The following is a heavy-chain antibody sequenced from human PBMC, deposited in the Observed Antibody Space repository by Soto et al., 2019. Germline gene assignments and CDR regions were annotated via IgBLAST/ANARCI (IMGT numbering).Heavy chain of an antibody. J-gene: IGHJ5*02. CDR3: AKHPGYGSGSYYPNWFDP. CDR1: GFTFSSYA. Sequence: GGSLRLSCAASGFTFSSYAMSWVRQAPGKGLEWVSAISGSGGSTYYADSVKGRFTISRDNSKNTLYLQMNSLRAEDTAVYYCAKHPGYGSGSYYPNWFDPWGQGTLVTVSS. D-gene: IGHD3-10*01. V-gene: IGHV3-23*01. CDR2: ISGSGGST.